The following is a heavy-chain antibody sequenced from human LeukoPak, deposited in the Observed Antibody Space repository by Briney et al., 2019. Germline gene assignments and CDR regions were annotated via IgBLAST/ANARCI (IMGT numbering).Heavy chain of an antibody. J-gene: IGHJ4*02. D-gene: IGHD3-10*01. CDR1: AFSFSSYA. CDR2: ISATGGST. CDR3: VKDSGSYCFDY. V-gene: IGHV3-23*01. Sequence: GGSLRLSCAASAFSFSSYAMTWVRQAPGKGLEWVSGISATGGSTYYADSVKGRFTISRDNSKNTVYLQIHSLRAEDAAVYYCVKDSGSYCFDYWGQGTLVTVPS.